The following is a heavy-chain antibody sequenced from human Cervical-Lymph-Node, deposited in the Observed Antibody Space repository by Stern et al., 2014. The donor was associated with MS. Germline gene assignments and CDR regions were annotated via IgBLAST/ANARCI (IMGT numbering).Heavy chain of an antibody. V-gene: IGHV3-49*04. CDR3: TRGQTRASPGYFDY. J-gene: IGHJ4*02. Sequence: EVQLVESGGGLVQPGRSLRLSCTASGFTFGDYAMSWVRQAPGKGLEWVGFIRSKAYGGTTEYAASVKGRFTISRDDSKSIAYLQMNSLKTEDTAVYYCTRGQTRASPGYFDYWGQGTLVTVSS. D-gene: IGHD3-10*01. CDR2: IRSKAYGGTT. CDR1: GFTFGDYA.